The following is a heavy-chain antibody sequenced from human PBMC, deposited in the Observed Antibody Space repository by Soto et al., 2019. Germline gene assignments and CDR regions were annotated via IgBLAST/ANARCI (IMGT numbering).Heavy chain of an antibody. J-gene: IGHJ6*02. CDR1: GGTFSSYA. V-gene: IGHV1-69*13. CDR3: ARAMVRGVLVSRYYYYGMDV. Sequence: ASVKVSCKASGGTFSSYAISWVRQAPGQGLEWMGGIIPIFGTANYAQKFQGRVTITADESTSTAYMELSSLRSEDTAVYYCARAMVRGVLVSRYYYYGMDVWGQGTTVTVSS. D-gene: IGHD3-10*01. CDR2: IIPIFGTA.